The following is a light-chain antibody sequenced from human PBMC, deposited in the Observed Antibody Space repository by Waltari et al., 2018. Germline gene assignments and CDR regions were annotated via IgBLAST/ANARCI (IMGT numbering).Light chain of an antibody. Sequence: ENVLTQSPATLSLSPGARATLSCRASHSVGSHLAWYQQKPGQAPRLLIYDASNRATGIPARFSGSGSETDFTLTISGVEPEDFAVYYCQQRSNWPGTFGPGTKVDIK. CDR2: DAS. CDR3: QQRSNWPGT. V-gene: IGKV3-11*01. J-gene: IGKJ3*01. CDR1: HSVGSH.